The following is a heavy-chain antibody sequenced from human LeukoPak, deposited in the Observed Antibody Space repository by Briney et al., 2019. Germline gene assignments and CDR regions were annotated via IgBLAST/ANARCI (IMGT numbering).Heavy chain of an antibody. CDR1: GGSVSSGS. CDR3: ARGGSYSLAIGQ. D-gene: IGHD1-26*01. CDR2: ISSSSSTI. J-gene: IGHJ4*02. Sequence: QPSETLSLTCTVSGGSVSSGSYYWGWIRQPPGKGLEWVSYISSSSSTIYYADSVKGRFTISRDNAKNPLYLQMNSLRAEDTAVYFCARGGSYSLAIGQWGQGTLVTVSS. V-gene: IGHV3-48*01.